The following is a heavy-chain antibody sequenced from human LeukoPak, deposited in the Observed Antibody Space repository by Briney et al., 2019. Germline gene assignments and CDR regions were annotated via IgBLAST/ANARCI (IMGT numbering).Heavy chain of an antibody. V-gene: IGHV3-74*01. D-gene: IGHD5-18*01. Sequence: GGSLRLSCAGSGFTFSSYWMHWVRQAPGKGLVWVSRISTDASSTTYADSVKGRFTISRDNSKNTLYLQMNSLRAEDTAVYYCAKSVDTAMACDYWGQGTLVTVSS. CDR1: GFTFSSYW. CDR2: ISTDASST. CDR3: AKSVDTAMACDY. J-gene: IGHJ4*02.